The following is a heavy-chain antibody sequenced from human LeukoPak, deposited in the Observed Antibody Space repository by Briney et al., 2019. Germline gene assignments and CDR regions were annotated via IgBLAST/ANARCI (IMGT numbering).Heavy chain of an antibody. CDR2: IYYSGST. J-gene: IGHJ4*02. V-gene: IGHV4-31*03. D-gene: IGHD3-22*01. CDR3: ARGFFEKLHYYDIFDY. CDR1: GGSISRGGYY. Sequence: SETLSLTCTVSGGSISRGGYYWSWIRQHPGKGLEWIGYIYYSGSTYYNPSLKSRVTISVDTSKNQFSLKLSSVTAADTAVYYCARGFFEKLHYYDIFDYWGQGTLVTVSS.